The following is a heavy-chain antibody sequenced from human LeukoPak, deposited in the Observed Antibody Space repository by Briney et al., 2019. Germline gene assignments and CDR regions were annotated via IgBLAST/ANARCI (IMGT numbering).Heavy chain of an antibody. D-gene: IGHD2-15*01. CDR3: TTSLTSGAYIDY. V-gene: IGHV3-73*01. J-gene: IGHJ4*02. CDR2: IRSTANGYAT. CDR1: GFTFSGSA. Sequence: PGGSLRLSCAASGFTFSGSALHWVRQASGKGLEWVGRIRSTANGYATAYAASVKGRFTISRDDSKNTAYLQMDSLKTEDTAVYYCTTSLTSGAYIDYWGQGTLVTVSS.